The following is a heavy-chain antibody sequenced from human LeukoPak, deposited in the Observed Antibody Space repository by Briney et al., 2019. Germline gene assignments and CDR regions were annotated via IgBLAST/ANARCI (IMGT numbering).Heavy chain of an antibody. D-gene: IGHD2-21*02. V-gene: IGHV4-34*01. CDR1: GGSFSGYY. CDR2: INHSGST. J-gene: IGHJ4*02. Sequence: SETLSLTCAVYGGSFSGYYWSWIRQPPGKGLEWIGEINHSGSTNYNPSLKSRVTISVDTSKNQFSLKLSSVTAADTAVYYCARRNSRCGGDCYVINYWGQGTLVTVSS. CDR3: ARRNSRCGGDCYVINY.